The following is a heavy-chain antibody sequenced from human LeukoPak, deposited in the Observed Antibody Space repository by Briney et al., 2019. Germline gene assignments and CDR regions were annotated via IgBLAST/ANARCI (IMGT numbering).Heavy chain of an antibody. CDR1: GGSIGSSSYY. Sequence: SETLSLTCTVSGGSIGSSSYYWGWIRQPPGKGLEWIGSIYYSGSTYYNPSLKSRVTISVDTSKNQFSLKLSSVTAADTAVYYCARPAYCGGDCYSGSFDYWGQGTLVTVSS. D-gene: IGHD2-21*01. CDR2: IYYSGST. CDR3: ARPAYCGGDCYSGSFDY. J-gene: IGHJ4*02. V-gene: IGHV4-39*01.